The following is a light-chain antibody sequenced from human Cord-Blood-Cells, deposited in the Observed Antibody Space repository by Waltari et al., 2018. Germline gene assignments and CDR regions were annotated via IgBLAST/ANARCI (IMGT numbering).Light chain of an antibody. V-gene: IGLV2-23*01. Sequence: QSALTQPASVSGSPGQSITIPCTGTSSDVGSYNLVSCYHQHPGKAPKLMMYEGSKRPSGVSNRFSGSKSGNTASLTISGLQAEDEADYYCCSYAGSSTWVFGGGTKLTVL. CDR1: SSDVGSYNL. CDR2: EGS. J-gene: IGLJ3*02. CDR3: CSYAGSSTWV.